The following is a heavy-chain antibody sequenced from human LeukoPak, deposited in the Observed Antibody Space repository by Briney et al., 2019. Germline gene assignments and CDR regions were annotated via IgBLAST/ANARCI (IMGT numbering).Heavy chain of an antibody. CDR1: GFTFNTYT. CDR3: TKLLQWGFTYMDV. D-gene: IGHD7-27*01. V-gene: IGHV3-23*01. CDR2: ISGSGANT. Sequence: GGSLRLSCAASGFTFNTYTMNWVRQAPGKGLEWVSAISGSGANTYYADSVKDRFTISRDNSKNTLYLQMNSLRAEDTAVIYYCTKLLQWGFTYMDVWGKGTTVTISS. J-gene: IGHJ6*03.